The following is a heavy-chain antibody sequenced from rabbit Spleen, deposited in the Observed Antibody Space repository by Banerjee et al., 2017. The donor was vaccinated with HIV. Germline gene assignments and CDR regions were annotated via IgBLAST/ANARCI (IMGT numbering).Heavy chain of an antibody. CDR3: ARDTSSSFSSYGMDL. CDR1: GVSFSGNSY. D-gene: IGHD1-1*01. Sequence: QSLEESGGDLVKPGASLTLTCIASGVSFSGNSYMCWVRQAPGKGLEWIACIDSDSSGFTYFASWANGRFTISKTSSTTVTLQMTSLTAADTATYFCARDTSSSFSSYGMDLWGQVTLVTVS. V-gene: IGHV1S40*01. CDR2: IDSDSSGFT. J-gene: IGHJ3*01.